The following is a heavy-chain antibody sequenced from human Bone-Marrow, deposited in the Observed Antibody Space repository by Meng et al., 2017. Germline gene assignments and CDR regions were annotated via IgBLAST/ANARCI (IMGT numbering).Heavy chain of an antibody. CDR3: ASLYGDSSVWYLDL. CDR2: FHHSGTT. CDR1: GASVSPGYW. D-gene: IGHD4-17*01. Sequence: QGPAQESGPGLVKPSGTLALTCGSSGASVSPGYWWTWVRQPPGKGLEWIGEFHHSGTTNYNPSLRSRVIISVDTSKKQFSLRLNSVTAADTAVYYCASLYGDSSVWYLDLWGRGTLVTVSS. J-gene: IGHJ2*01. V-gene: IGHV4-4*02.